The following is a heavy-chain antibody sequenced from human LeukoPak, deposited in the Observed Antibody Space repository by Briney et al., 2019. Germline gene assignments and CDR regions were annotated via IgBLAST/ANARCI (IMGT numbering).Heavy chain of an antibody. CDR3: ARGRTGWHYMDV. V-gene: IGHV4-34*01. CDR1: GGSFSGYY. Sequence: SETLSLTCAVYGGSFSGYYWSWIRQPPGKGLEWIGEINHSGSTNYNPSLKSRVTISVDTSKNQFSLKLSSVTAADTAVYYCARGRTGWHYMDVWGKGTTVTISS. J-gene: IGHJ6*03. CDR2: INHSGST. D-gene: IGHD6-19*01.